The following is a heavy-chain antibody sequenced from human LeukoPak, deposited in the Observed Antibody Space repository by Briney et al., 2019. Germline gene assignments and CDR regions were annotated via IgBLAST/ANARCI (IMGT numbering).Heavy chain of an antibody. V-gene: IGHV1-69*04. CDR1: GGTFSSYA. J-gene: IGHJ4*02. Sequence: SVKVSCKASGGTFSSYAISWVRQAPGQGLEWMGRIIPILGIANYAQKFQGRVTITADKSTSTAYMELSSLRSEDTAVYYCARPTRTTATCLGYWGQGTLVTVSS. CDR3: ARPTRTTATCLGY. D-gene: IGHD2/OR15-2a*01. CDR2: IIPILGIA.